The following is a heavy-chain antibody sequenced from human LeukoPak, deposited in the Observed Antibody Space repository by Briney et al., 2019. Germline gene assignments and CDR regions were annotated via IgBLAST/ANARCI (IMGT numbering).Heavy chain of an antibody. V-gene: IGHV3-30-3*01. D-gene: IGHD3-3*01. J-gene: IGHJ4*02. Sequence: GGSLRLSCAASGFTFSSYAMHWVRQAPGKGLEWVAVISYDGSNKYYADSVKGRFTISRDNSKNTLYLQMNSLRAEDTAVYYCARRRSGYFDYWGQGTLVTVSS. CDR3: ARRRSGYFDY. CDR1: GFTFSSYA. CDR2: ISYDGSNK.